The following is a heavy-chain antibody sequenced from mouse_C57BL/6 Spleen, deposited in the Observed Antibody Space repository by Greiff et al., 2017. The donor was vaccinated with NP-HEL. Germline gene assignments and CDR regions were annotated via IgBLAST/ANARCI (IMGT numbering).Heavy chain of an antibody. D-gene: IGHD2-1*01. Sequence: EVQLQQSGPELVKPGASVKISCKASGYTFTDYYMNWVKQSHGKSLEWIGDINPINGGTSYNQKFKGKATLPVDKSSSTAYMELRSLTSEDSAVYYCARNGNSPISYAMDYWGQGTSVTVSS. CDR2: INPINGGT. V-gene: IGHV1-26*01. CDR3: ARNGNSPISYAMDY. J-gene: IGHJ4*01. CDR1: GYTFTDYY.